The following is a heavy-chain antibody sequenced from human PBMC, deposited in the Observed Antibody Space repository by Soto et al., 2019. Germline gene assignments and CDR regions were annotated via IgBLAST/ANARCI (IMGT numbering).Heavy chain of an antibody. D-gene: IGHD3-22*01. J-gene: IGHJ4*02. CDR2: ISWNSGSI. V-gene: IGHV3-9*01. Sequence: EVQLVESGGGLVQPGRSLRLSCAASGFTFDDYAMLWVRQAPGKGLEWVSGISWNSGSIGYADSVKGRFTISRDNAKNSLYLQMNSLRAEDTALYYCGSGVVITHFDYWGQGTLVTVSS. CDR1: GFTFDDYA. CDR3: GSGVVITHFDY.